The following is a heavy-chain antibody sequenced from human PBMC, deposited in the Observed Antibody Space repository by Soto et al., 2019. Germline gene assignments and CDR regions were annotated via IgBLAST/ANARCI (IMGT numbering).Heavy chain of an antibody. J-gene: IGHJ4*02. CDR3: ARDLAVGLVDY. V-gene: IGHV1-18*01. CDR1: GYTFTSYG. D-gene: IGHD6-19*01. CDR2: ISAYNGNI. Sequence: QVQLVQSGAEVKKPGASVKVSCKASGYTFTSYGISWVRQAPGQGLEWMGWISAYNGNIKYAQKLQGRVTITTDTSTSTAYMALRSLRSDDTAVYYCARDLAVGLVDYWGQGTLVTVSS.